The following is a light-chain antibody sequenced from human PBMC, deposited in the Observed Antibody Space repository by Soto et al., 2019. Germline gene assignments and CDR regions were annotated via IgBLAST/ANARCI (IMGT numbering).Light chain of an antibody. J-gene: IGKJ3*01. V-gene: IGKV3-20*01. CDR3: QQDGSSPFT. CDR1: QSVSSSY. CDR2: GAS. Sequence: EIVLTQSPGTLSSSPGERATLSCRASQSVSSSYLAWYQQKPGQAPRLLIYGASSRATGIPDRFSGSGSGTDFTLTISSLEPEDFAVYYCQQDGSSPFTFGPGTKVDIK.